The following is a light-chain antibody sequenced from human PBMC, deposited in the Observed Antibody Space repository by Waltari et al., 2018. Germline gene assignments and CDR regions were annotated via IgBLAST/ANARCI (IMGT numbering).Light chain of an antibody. Sequence: EIVLTQSPGTLSLSPGERATLSCRASQSVSRSLAWYQQPPGQAPRLLIYGASNRAAGIPDRFSGSGSGTDFSLTISRLEPEDFAVYYCQHYVRLPATFGQGTKVEIK. V-gene: IGKV3-20*01. CDR1: QSVSRS. J-gene: IGKJ1*01. CDR3: QHYVRLPAT. CDR2: GAS.